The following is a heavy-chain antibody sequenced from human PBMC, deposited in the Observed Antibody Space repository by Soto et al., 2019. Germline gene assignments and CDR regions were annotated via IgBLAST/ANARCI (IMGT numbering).Heavy chain of an antibody. CDR3: ASRSSGWYCDY. D-gene: IGHD6-19*01. V-gene: IGHV3-23*01. Sequence: EVQLLESGGGLVQPGGSLRLSCAASGFTFSSYAMSWVRQAPGKGLEWVSIISGSGGSTYYADSVKGRFTISRDNSKNTLYLQMNSLRADDTAVYYWASRSSGWYCDYWGQGTLVTVSS. J-gene: IGHJ4*02. CDR1: GFTFSSYA. CDR2: ISGSGGST.